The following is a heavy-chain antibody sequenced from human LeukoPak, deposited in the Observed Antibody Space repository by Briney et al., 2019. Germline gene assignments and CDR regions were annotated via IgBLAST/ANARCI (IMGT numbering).Heavy chain of an antibody. CDR2: ISSDGSID. Sequence: GGSLRLSCAASGFTFSRHGMHWVRQAPGKGLEWVAVISSDGSIDYYADSVKGRVTISRDNSKNTLYLQMNSLRAEDTAVYYCARDSSSSWFYDYWGQGTLVTVSS. D-gene: IGHD6-13*01. V-gene: IGHV3-30*03. J-gene: IGHJ4*02. CDR1: GFTFSRHG. CDR3: ARDSSSSWFYDY.